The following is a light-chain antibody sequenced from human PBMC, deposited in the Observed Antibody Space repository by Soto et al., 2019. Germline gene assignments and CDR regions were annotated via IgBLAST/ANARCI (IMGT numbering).Light chain of an antibody. J-gene: IGKJ3*01. CDR2: GAS. CDR1: QSVSSN. Sequence: EIVMTQSPATLSVSPGERATLSCRASQSVSSNLAWYQQKPGQAPRLLIYGASTRATGIPARFSGSRSGTEFTLTISGLQSEYFAVYHGQQYNNWPPFTFGPGTTVDIK. CDR3: QQYNNWPPFT. V-gene: IGKV3-15*01.